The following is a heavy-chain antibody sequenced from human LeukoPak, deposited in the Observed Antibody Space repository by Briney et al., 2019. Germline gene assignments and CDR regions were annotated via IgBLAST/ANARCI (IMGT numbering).Heavy chain of an antibody. J-gene: IGHJ4*02. CDR2: ISGGGGDT. Sequence: GGSLRLSCAASGFPFSNNVMTWVRQAPGRGLDWLSAISGGGGDTYYADSVKGRFTISRDNSKNILYLQMSSLTAEDTAVYYCVKTLPYGTTWFGFCDYWGQGALVTVSS. CDR3: VKTLPYGTTWFGFCDY. V-gene: IGHV3-23*01. CDR1: GFPFSNNV. D-gene: IGHD3-10*01.